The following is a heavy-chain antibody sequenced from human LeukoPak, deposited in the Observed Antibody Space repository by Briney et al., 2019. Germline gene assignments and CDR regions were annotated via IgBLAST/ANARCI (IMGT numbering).Heavy chain of an antibody. CDR1: GFTFNSYG. Sequence: GGSLRLSCAASGFTFNSYGMHWVRQAPGKGLEWVSFIRYDGSYEYYADSVKGRFTISRDNAKNTLYLQMNSLRSEDTAVYYCATDGELHPSYYHNHMDIWGTGTTVTVSS. CDR2: IRYDGSYE. CDR3: ATDGELHPSYYHNHMDI. V-gene: IGHV3-30*02. D-gene: IGHD1-26*01. J-gene: IGHJ6*03.